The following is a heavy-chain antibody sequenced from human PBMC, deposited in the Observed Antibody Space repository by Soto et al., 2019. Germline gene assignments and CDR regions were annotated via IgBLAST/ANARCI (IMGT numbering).Heavy chain of an antibody. CDR2: INPNSGGT. D-gene: IGHD2-21*02. CDR3: ARERGHTVVVTASEFDY. Sequence: GASVKVSCKASGYTFTGYYMHWVRQAPGQGLEWMGWINPNSGGTNYAQKFQGRVTMTRDTSISTAYMELSRLRSDDTAVYYCARERGHTVVVTASEFDYWGQGTLVTVSS. CDR1: GYTFTGYY. V-gene: IGHV1-2*02. J-gene: IGHJ4*02.